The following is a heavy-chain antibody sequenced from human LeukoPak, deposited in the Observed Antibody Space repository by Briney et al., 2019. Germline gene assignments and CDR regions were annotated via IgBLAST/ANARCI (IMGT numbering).Heavy chain of an antibody. Sequence: LEWVSGISGSGGTTYYADSVKGLFTISRDNSKNSLSLQVSSLRAEDTAVCYCAKTNGYYSDWGQGTLVTVSS. J-gene: IGHJ4*02. CDR3: AKTNGYYSD. D-gene: IGHD3-22*01. V-gene: IGHV3-23*01. CDR2: ISGSGGTT.